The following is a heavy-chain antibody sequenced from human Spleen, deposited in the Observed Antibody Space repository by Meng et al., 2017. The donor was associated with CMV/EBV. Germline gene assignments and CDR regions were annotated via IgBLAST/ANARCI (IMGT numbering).Heavy chain of an antibody. V-gene: IGHV1-69*10. CDR1: GYTFTGYY. Sequence: SVKVSCKASGYTFTGYYMHWVRQAPGQGLEWMGGIIPILGIANYAQKFQGRVTITADKSTSPAYMELSSLRSEDSAVYYCARAPVGSSGYSYYYNYGMDVWGQGTTVTVSS. J-gene: IGHJ6*02. CDR3: ARAPVGSSGYSYYYNYGMDV. CDR2: IIPILGIA. D-gene: IGHD3-22*01.